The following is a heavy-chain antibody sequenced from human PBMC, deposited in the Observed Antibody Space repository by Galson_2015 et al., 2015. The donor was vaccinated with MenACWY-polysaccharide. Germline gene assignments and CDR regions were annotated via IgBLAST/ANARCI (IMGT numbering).Heavy chain of an antibody. CDR3: VKDRGAVFGDV. CDR2: INNRGDRT. D-gene: IGHD3-3*01. Sequence: SLRLSCAASGFTFTNYAMNWVRQVPGKGLDWVATINNRGDRTYYADSVQGRFTISRDDSKNTVSLQMSSLRAEDTALYYCVKDRGAVFGDVWGQGTMVTVSS. J-gene: IGHJ3*01. V-gene: IGHV3-23*01. CDR1: GFTFTNYA.